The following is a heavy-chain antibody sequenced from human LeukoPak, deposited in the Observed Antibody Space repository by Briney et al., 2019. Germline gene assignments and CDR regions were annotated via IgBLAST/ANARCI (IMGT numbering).Heavy chain of an antibody. Sequence: SETLSLTCAVYGGSFSGYYWSWIRQPPGKGLEWIGEINHSGSTNYNPSLKSRVTISVDTSKNQFSLKLSSVTAADTAVYYCASRSSTWSGYQDTLYYFDSWGQGTLVTVSS. CDR2: INHSGST. CDR3: ASRSSTWSGYQDTLYYFDS. CDR1: GGSFSGYY. V-gene: IGHV4-34*01. D-gene: IGHD3-3*01. J-gene: IGHJ4*02.